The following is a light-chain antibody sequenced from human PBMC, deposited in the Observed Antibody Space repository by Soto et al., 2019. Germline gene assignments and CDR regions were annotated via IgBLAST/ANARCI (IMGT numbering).Light chain of an antibody. Sequence: QSALTQPRSVSGSPGQSVTISCTGTSSDVGGYNYVSWYQQHPGKAPKLMIYDVSKRPSGVPDRFSGSKSGNTASLTISGLQAEAEADYYCCSYAGSYTPNWVFGGGTKLTVL. CDR2: DVS. CDR1: SSDVGGYNY. CDR3: CSYAGSYTPNWV. J-gene: IGLJ3*02. V-gene: IGLV2-11*01.